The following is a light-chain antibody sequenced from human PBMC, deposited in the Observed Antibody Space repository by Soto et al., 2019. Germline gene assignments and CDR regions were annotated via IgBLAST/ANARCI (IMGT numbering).Light chain of an antibody. CDR1: QGISNY. CDR2: AAS. V-gene: IGKV1-27*01. Sequence: DIQMTQSPSSLSASVGDRVTITCRASQGISNYLAWYQQKPGKVPKLLIYAASTLQSGVPSRFSGNGSGTDFTLTINSRQPEDVATYYCQKYNSAPRTFGPGTKVDIK. J-gene: IGKJ3*01. CDR3: QKYNSAPRT.